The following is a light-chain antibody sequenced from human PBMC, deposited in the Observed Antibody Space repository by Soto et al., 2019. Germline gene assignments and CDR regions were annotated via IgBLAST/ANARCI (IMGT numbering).Light chain of an antibody. V-gene: IGKV1-39*01. CDR3: QQNLNFHMT. Sequence: DIQLTQSPSSLSASVGDRVTITCRASQTIDTYVNWYQHKPGTAPKVLIYAATYLQNGVPSRFSGTGSGADFTLTISSLQPEDLSTYYCQQNLNFHMTFGQG. CDR1: QTIDTY. J-gene: IGKJ1*01. CDR2: AAT.